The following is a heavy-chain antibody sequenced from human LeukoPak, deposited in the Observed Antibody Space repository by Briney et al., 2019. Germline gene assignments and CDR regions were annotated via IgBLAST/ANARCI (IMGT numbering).Heavy chain of an antibody. CDR3: ARDDRYYYGSGSRNYYYYGMDV. V-gene: IGHV4-59*01. J-gene: IGHJ6*02. D-gene: IGHD3-10*01. CDR1: GGSISSYY. CDR2: IYYSGST. Sequence: SETLSLTCTVSGGSISSYYWSCVRQPPGKGLEGGGYIYYSGSTNYNPSLKSRVTISVDTSKNQFSLKLSSVTAADTAVYYCARDDRYYYGSGSRNYYYYGMDVWGQGTTVTVSS.